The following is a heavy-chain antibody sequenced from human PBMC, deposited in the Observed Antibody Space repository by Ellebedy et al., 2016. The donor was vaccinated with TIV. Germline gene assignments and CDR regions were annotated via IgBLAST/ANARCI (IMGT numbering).Heavy chain of an antibody. D-gene: IGHD5-18*01. CDR3: VRQGVTSTQWTFDM. CDR2: INHSGST. J-gene: IGHJ3*02. V-gene: IGHV4-34*01. Sequence: MPSETLSLTCAVYGGSFSGYYWSWIRQPPGKGLEWIGEINHSGSTNYNPSLKSRATISVDTSKRELSLRLNSVIAADTAVYHCVRQGVTSTQWTFDMWGQGTMVTVSS. CDR1: GGSFSGYY.